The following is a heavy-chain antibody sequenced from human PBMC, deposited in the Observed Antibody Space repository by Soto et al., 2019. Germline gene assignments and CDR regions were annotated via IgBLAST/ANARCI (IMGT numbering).Heavy chain of an antibody. V-gene: IGHV3-30*18. CDR2: ISYDGSNK. Sequence: QVQLVESGGGVVQPGRSLRLSCAASGFTFSSYGMHWVRQAPGKGLEWVAVISYDGSNKNYADSVKGRFTISRDNSKNTLYLQMNSLRAEDTAVYYCAKEGYYDSSGYYFDYWGQGTLVTVSS. CDR3: AKEGYYDSSGYYFDY. J-gene: IGHJ4*02. CDR1: GFTFSSYG. D-gene: IGHD3-22*01.